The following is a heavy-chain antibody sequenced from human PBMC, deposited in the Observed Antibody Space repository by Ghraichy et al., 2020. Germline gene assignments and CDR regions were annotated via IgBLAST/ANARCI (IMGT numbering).Heavy chain of an antibody. D-gene: IGHD3-10*01. V-gene: IGHV3-9*01. CDR3: TKDAYYFSGSPRHYGLDV. CDR1: GFTFDDYS. Sequence: GGSLRLSFAASGFTFDDYSIHWVRQAPGNGLEWVSGINWNGGSIVYADSVRCRFTISRDNAKNSVYLQMSSLRPEDTALYYCTKDAYYFSGSPRHYGLDVWGQGTSVTVSS. J-gene: IGHJ6*02. CDR2: INWNGGSI.